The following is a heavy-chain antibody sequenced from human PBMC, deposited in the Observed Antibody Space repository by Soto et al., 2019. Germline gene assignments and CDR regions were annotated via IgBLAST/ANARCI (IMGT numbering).Heavy chain of an antibody. J-gene: IGHJ6*02. CDR1: AYTLSSYS. CDR2: INSGSTTI. CDR3: ARDNPRSSGWDV. V-gene: IGHV3-48*02. Sequence: EVQLGESGGGLVQPGGSLRLSCAASAYTLSSYSMNWVRQAPGKGLEWGSYINSGSTTIYYPDSVKGRFTISRDNAKNSLYLQMNSLRDEDTAVYYCARDNPRSSGWDVWGQGTTVTVSS.